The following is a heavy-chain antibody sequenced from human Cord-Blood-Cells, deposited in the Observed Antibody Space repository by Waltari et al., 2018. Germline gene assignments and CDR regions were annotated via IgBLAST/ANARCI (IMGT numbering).Heavy chain of an antibody. CDR3: ARAPNYYGSGSYYYYGMDV. J-gene: IGHJ6*02. D-gene: IGHD3-10*01. V-gene: IGHV5-51*03. CDR2: IYPGDSDT. CDR1: GYSFTSYW. Sequence: EVQLVQSGAEVKKPGESLKISCKGAGYSFTSYWIGGVRQMPGKGLEWMGIIYPGDSDTRYSPSFQGQVTISADKSISTAYLQWSSLKASDTAMYYCARAPNYYGSGSYYYYGMDVWGQGTTVTVSS.